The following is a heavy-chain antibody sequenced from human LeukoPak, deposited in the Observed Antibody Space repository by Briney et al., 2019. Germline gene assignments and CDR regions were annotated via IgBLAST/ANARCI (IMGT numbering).Heavy chain of an antibody. CDR3: ARYPAYYDFWSGYYIWYFDY. Sequence: GGSLRLSCAASGFTFRTYGMHWVRQAPGKGLEWVALISDDGSNKFYADSVKGRFTISRDNAKNSLYLQMNSLRAEDTAVYYCARYPAYYDFWSGYYIWYFDYWGQGTLVTVSS. CDR2: ISDDGSNK. CDR1: GFTFRTYG. J-gene: IGHJ4*02. V-gene: IGHV3-30*03. D-gene: IGHD3-3*01.